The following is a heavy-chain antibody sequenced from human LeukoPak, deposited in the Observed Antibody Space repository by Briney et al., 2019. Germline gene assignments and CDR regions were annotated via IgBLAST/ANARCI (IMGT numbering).Heavy chain of an antibody. Sequence: GGSLRLSCAASGFTFSSYEMNWVRQAPGKGLEWISYISTSGSTIYYVDSVKSRFTTSRDNAKNSLSLHMGSLRAEDTAGYYCARLAVAGVLYFDNWGQGTLVTVSS. J-gene: IGHJ4*02. V-gene: IGHV3-48*03. CDR3: ARLAVAGVLYFDN. CDR2: ISTSGSTI. D-gene: IGHD6-19*01. CDR1: GFTFSSYE.